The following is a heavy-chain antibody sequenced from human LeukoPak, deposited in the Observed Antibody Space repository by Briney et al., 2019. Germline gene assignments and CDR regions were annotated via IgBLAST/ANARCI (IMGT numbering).Heavy chain of an antibody. J-gene: IGHJ4*02. CDR1: GSTVSSNY. Sequence: GGSLRLSCAASGSTVSSNYMSWVRQAPGKGLEWVSVIYSGGSTYYADSVKGRFTISRHNSKNTLYLQMNSLRAEDTAVYYCAKLPWGSYRYNPLDYWGQGTLVTVSS. CDR3: AKLPWGSYRYNPLDY. D-gene: IGHD3-16*02. V-gene: IGHV3-53*04. CDR2: IYSGGST.